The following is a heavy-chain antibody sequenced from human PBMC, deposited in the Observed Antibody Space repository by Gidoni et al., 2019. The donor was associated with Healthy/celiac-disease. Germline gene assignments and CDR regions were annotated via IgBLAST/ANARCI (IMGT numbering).Heavy chain of an antibody. Sequence: QVQLVQYGAEVKKPGSTVTASCKASGGTFSSYAISWVRQAPGQGLEWMGGIIPIFGTANYAQTFQGRVTITADKSTSTAYMELSSLRSEDTAVYYCAREGCSSTSCYTGPLNWFDPWGQGTLVTVSS. V-gene: IGHV1-69*06. CDR1: GGTFSSYA. D-gene: IGHD2-2*02. CDR2: IIPIFGTA. CDR3: AREGCSSTSCYTGPLNWFDP. J-gene: IGHJ5*02.